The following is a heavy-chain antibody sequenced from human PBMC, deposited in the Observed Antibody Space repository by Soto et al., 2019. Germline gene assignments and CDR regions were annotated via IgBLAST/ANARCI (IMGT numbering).Heavy chain of an antibody. CDR3: ARHDDGGFGL. D-gene: IGHD4-17*01. J-gene: IGHJ4*02. CDR2: IYYSGST. Sequence: SETLSLTCTVSGGSISSYYWSWIRQPPGKGLEWIGYIYYSGSTNYNPSLKSRVTISVDTSKNQFSLKLSSVTAADTAVYYCARHDDGGFGLWGQGTLVTVSS. V-gene: IGHV4-59*01. CDR1: GGSISSYY.